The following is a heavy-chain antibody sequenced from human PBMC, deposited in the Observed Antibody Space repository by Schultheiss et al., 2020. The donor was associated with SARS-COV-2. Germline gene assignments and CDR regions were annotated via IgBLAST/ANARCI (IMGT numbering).Heavy chain of an antibody. CDR1: GGSISSSNW. CDR3: ARHAIGTAMVTFIQRYGEYNWFDP. CDR2: IYHSGST. J-gene: IGHJ5*02. Sequence: SETLSLTCAVSGGSISSSNWWSWVRQPPGKGLEWIGEIYHSGSTNYNPSLKSRVTISVDTSKNQFSLKLSSVTAADTAVYYCARHAIGTAMVTFIQRYGEYNWFDPWGQGTLVTVSS. V-gene: IGHV4-4*02. D-gene: IGHD5-18*01.